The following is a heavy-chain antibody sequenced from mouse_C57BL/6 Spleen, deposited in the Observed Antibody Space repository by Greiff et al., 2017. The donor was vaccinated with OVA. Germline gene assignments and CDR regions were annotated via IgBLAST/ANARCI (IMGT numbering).Heavy chain of an antibody. CDR2: IDPSDSYT. Sequence: QVQLQQPGAELVMPGASVKLSCKASGYTFTSYWMHWVKQRPGQGLEWIGEIDPSDSYTNSNQTFKGKSTLTVDKSSSTAYMQLSSLTSEDSAVYYCARDGRGAMDYWGQGTSVTVSS. J-gene: IGHJ4*01. CDR3: ARDGRGAMDY. V-gene: IGHV1-69*01. D-gene: IGHD1-1*02. CDR1: GYTFTSYW.